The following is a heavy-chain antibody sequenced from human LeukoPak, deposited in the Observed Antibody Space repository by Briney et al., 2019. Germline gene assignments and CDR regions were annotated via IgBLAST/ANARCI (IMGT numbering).Heavy chain of an antibody. J-gene: IGHJ4*02. D-gene: IGHD3-22*01. CDR3: VRQGRGDNSGYYY. V-gene: IGHV3-74*01. CDR1: GFTFSSYW. Sequence: GGSLRLSCAASGFTFSSYWMHWVRQAPGKGLVWVSRINSDGSSISYADSVKGRFTISRDNAKITLYLQMNSLRAEDTAVYYCVRQGRGDNSGYYYWGQGTLVTVSS. CDR2: INSDGSSI.